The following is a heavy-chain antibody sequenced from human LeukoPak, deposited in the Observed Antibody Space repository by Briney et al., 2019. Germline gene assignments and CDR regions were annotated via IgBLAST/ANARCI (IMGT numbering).Heavy chain of an antibody. D-gene: IGHD6-19*01. CDR2: IYSGGST. CDR1: GFTVSSNY. V-gene: IGHV3-66*01. Sequence: GGSLRLSCAASGFTVSSNYMSWVRQAPGKGLEWVSVIYSGGSTYYADSVKGRFTISRDNSKNTLYLQMNSLRAEDTAVYYCAHDPYSSGWTFDYWGQGTLVTVSS. J-gene: IGHJ4*02. CDR3: AHDPYSSGWTFDY.